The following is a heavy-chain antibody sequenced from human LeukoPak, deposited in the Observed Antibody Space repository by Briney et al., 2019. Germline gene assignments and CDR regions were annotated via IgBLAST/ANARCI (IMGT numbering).Heavy chain of an antibody. Sequence: KPGGSLRLSCAASGFTFSGYYMNWIRQAPGKGLEWISDISSSSSYTNYADSVKGRFTISRDNAKNSLYLQMNSLRAEDTAVYYCASNSMIFDWGQGTLVTVSS. CDR1: GFTFSGYY. D-gene: IGHD3/OR15-3a*01. CDR3: ASNSMIFD. V-gene: IGHV3-11*03. CDR2: ISSSSSYT. J-gene: IGHJ4*02.